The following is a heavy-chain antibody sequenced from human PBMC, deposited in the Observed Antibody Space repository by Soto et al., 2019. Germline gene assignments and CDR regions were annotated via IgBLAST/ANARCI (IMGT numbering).Heavy chain of an antibody. V-gene: IGHV3-9*01. CDR1: GFTVDDYA. CDR2: ISWNRETI. CDR3: AKDMKWGGMTTIHYFDS. D-gene: IGHD4-17*01. Sequence: EVQLVESGGGLVQPGRSLRLSCAASGFTVDDYAMHWVRQAPGKGLEWVSGISWNRETIDYADSVKGRFTISRDNAKSSLFLQMHSLRPDDTSLYYCAKDMKWGGMTTIHYFDSWGQGTLVTVSS. J-gene: IGHJ4*02.